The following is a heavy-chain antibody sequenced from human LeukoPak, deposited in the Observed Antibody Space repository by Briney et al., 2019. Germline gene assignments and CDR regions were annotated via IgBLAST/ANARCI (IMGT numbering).Heavy chain of an antibody. CDR1: GFTLSSYA. J-gene: IGHJ1*01. CDR3: AQLFSAVTTYFQH. D-gene: IGHD4-17*01. CDR2: ISGSGAST. V-gene: IGHV3-23*01. Sequence: GGSLRLSCAASGFTLSSYAMSWVRQAPGKGLEWVSAISGSGASTYYADSVKGRFTISRDNSKNTLYLQMNSLRAEDTAVYYCAQLFSAVTTYFQHWGQVTLVTVSS.